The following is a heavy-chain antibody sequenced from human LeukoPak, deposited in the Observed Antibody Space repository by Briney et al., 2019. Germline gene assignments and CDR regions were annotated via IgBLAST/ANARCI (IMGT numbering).Heavy chain of an antibody. Sequence: PWGSLRLSCAASGFTFSSYEMNWVRQAPGKGLEWVSYISSSGSTIYYADSVKGRFTISRDNAKNSLYLQMNSLRAEDTAVYYCARRGWYTTSSYVDYWGQGTLVTVSS. CDR3: ARRGWYTTSSYVDY. CDR2: ISSSGSTI. V-gene: IGHV3-48*03. J-gene: IGHJ4*02. D-gene: IGHD6-6*01. CDR1: GFTFSSYE.